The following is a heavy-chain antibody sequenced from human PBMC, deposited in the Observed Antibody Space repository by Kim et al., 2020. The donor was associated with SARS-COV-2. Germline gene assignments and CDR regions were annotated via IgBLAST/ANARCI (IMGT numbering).Heavy chain of an antibody. CDR2: IYYSGST. Sequence: SETLSLTCTVSGGSISSSSYYWGWIRQPPGKGLEWIGSIYYSGSTYYNPSLKSRVTISVDTSKNQFSLKLSSVTAADTAVYYCATPGPSPTYYYDSSGYYYDYWGQGTLVTVSS. D-gene: IGHD3-22*01. CDR1: GGSISSSSYY. J-gene: IGHJ4*02. CDR3: ATPGPSPTYYYDSSGYYYDY. V-gene: IGHV4-39*01.